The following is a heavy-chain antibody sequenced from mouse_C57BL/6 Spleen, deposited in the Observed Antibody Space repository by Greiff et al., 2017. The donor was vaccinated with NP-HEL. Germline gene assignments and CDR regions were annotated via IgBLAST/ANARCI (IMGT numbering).Heavy chain of an antibody. D-gene: IGHD1-1*01. V-gene: IGHV14-3*01. CDR3: ASYYGSSYEEWAY. Sequence: EVQLQQSVAELVRPGASVKLSCTASGFNIKNTYMHWVKQRPEQGLEWIGRIDPANGNTKYAPKFQGKATITADTSSNTAYLQLSSLTSADTAIYYCASYYGSSYEEWAYWGQGTLVTVSA. J-gene: IGHJ3*01. CDR1: GFNIKNTY. CDR2: IDPANGNT.